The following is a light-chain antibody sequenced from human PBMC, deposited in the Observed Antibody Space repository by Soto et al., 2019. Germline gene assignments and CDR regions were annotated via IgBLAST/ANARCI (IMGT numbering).Light chain of an antibody. CDR1: QSVSSNY. V-gene: IGKV3-20*01. J-gene: IGKJ4*01. Sequence: EIVLTQSPGTLSLSPGERATLSCRASQSVSSNYLAWYQQKPGQAPRLLIYGASSRATGIPDRFSGSGSGTDFTLTISRLEPADFAVYYCQQCGSSPLTFGVGTKVEIK. CDR2: GAS. CDR3: QQCGSSPLT.